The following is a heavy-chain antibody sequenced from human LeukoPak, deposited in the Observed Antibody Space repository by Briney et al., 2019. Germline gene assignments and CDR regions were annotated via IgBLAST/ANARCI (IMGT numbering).Heavy chain of an antibody. Sequence: GGSLRLSCAASGFTFSSYSMNWVRQAPGKGLEWVGRIKSKTDGGTTDYAAPVKGRFTISRDDSKNTLYLQMNSLKTEDTAVYYCTTDSETYYSDTSGYYYGSFDYWGQGTLVTVSS. D-gene: IGHD3-22*01. CDR1: GFTFSSYS. J-gene: IGHJ4*02. CDR3: TTDSETYYSDTSGYYYGSFDY. V-gene: IGHV3-15*01. CDR2: IKSKTDGGTT.